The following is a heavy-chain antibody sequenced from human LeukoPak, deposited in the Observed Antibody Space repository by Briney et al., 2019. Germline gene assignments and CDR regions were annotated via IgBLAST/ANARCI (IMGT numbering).Heavy chain of an antibody. CDR3: ARRTRGSRLGY. Sequence: SETLSLTCAVYGGSFSGYYWSWIRQPPGKGLEWIGEINHSGSTYYNPSLKSRVTISVDTSKNQFSLKLSSVTAADTAVYYCARRTRGSRLGYWGQGTLVTVSS. J-gene: IGHJ4*02. CDR2: INHSGST. D-gene: IGHD6-13*01. V-gene: IGHV4-34*01. CDR1: GGSFSGYY.